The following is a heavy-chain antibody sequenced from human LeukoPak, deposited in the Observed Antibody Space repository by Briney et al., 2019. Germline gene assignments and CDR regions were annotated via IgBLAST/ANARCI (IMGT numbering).Heavy chain of an antibody. V-gene: IGHV4-39*01. CDR3: ANILGTDFDY. J-gene: IGHJ4*02. CDR2: IYYSGST. Sequence: SETLSPTCTVSGGSISSSSYYWGWIRQPPGKGPEWIGSIYYSGSTYYNPSLKSRVTISVDTSKNQFSLKLSSVTAADTAVYYCANILGTDFDYWGQGTLVTVSS. D-gene: IGHD6-13*01. CDR1: GGSISSSSYY.